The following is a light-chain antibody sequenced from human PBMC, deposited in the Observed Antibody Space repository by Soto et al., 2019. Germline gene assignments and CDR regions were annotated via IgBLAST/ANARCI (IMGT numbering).Light chain of an antibody. Sequence: EIVLTQSQGTLSLSPGERATLSCRATQTIISNFLAWYQQKPGQAPKLVIHGASTRATGIPDRFSGSGSGTDFTLTISRVEPEDFAVYYCQLYGSSPKTFGQGTKVDIK. CDR2: GAS. J-gene: IGKJ1*01. CDR1: QTIISNF. V-gene: IGKV3-20*01. CDR3: QLYGSSPKT.